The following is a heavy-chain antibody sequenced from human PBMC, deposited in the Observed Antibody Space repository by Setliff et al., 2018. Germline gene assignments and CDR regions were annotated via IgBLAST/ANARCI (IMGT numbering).Heavy chain of an antibody. CDR1: GGSISSDTYY. D-gene: IGHD1-26*01. J-gene: IGHJ3*01. CDR3: ARGGDSGSYFLANHDAFDV. Sequence: SETLSLTCTVSGGSISSDTYYWGWIRQPPGKGLEWIGSIFHSGSTYYSPSLKSRVTISIDTSKNQFSLKLSSVTAADTAVYYCARGGDSGSYFLANHDAFDVWGQGTMVTVS. V-gene: IGHV4-39*07. CDR2: IFHSGST.